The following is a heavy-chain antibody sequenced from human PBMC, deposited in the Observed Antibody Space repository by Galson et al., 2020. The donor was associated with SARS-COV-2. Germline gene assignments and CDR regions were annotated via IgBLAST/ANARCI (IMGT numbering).Heavy chain of an antibody. V-gene: IGHV3-21*01. J-gene: IGHJ6*03. D-gene: IGHD3-3*01. CDR3: ARYPTRDYDFWSGYPNHYYYYYMDV. CDR1: GFTFSSYS. Sequence: GESLKISCAASGFTFSSYSMNWVRQAPGKGLEWVSSISSSSSYIYYADSVKGRFTISRDNAKNSLYLQMNSLRAEDTAVYYCARYPTRDYDFWSGYPNHYYYYYMDVWGKGTTVTVSS. CDR2: ISSSSSYI.